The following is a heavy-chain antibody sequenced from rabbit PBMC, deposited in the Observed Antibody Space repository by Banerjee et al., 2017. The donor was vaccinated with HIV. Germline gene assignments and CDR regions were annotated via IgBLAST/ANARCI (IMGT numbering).Heavy chain of an antibody. CDR3: ARDLPEIIGWNFGF. D-gene: IGHD1-1*01. V-gene: IGHV1S45*01. CDR2: INTITAKA. J-gene: IGHJ4*02. Sequence: QEQLEESGGGLVKPEGSLTLTCTASGFSFTNKDVMCWVRQAPGKGLEWIGCINTITAKAVYATWAKGRFTISRASSTTVFLQMTSLTAADTATYFCARDLPEIIGWNFGFWGPGTLVTVS. CDR1: GFSFTNKDV.